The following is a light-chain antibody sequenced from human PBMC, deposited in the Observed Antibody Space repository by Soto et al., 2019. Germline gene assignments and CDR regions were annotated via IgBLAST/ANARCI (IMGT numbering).Light chain of an antibody. CDR3: PQYNNWPT. CDR1: QTVNNN. V-gene: IGKV3-15*01. CDR2: DAS. Sequence: EIVMTPSPATLSVSQGERATLSCRASQTVNNNVAWFQQKPGQAPRLLIFDASTRATGIPGRFSGSGSGTAFTLTISSLQSEDFAVYYCPQYNNWPTFGHGNKVEI. J-gene: IGKJ1*01.